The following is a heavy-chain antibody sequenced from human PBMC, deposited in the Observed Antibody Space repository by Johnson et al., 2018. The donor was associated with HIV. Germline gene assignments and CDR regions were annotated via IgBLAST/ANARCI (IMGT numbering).Heavy chain of an antibody. D-gene: IGHD3-16*01. CDR2: ISSNGGST. Sequence: VQLVESGGGLVQPGGSLRLSCAASGFTFSSYAMHWVRQAPGKGLEYVSAISSNGGSTYYANSVKGRFTISRDNSKNTLYLQMGSLRAEDMAVYYCARERLGAAFDIWGQGTMVTVSS. CDR1: GFTFSSYA. J-gene: IGHJ3*02. CDR3: ARERLGAAFDI. V-gene: IGHV3-64*01.